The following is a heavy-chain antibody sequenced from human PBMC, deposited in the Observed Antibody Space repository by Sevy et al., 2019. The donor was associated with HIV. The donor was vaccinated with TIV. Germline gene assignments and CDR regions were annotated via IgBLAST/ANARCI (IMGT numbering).Heavy chain of an antibody. V-gene: IGHV3-7*01. CDR3: ARGYPNNYYDSSGTNYYYGMDV. CDR1: GFTFSSYW. Sequence: GGSLRLSCAASGFTFSSYWMSWVRQAPGKGLEWVANIKQDGSEKYYVDSVKGRFTISRDNAKNSLYLQMNSLRAEDTAVYYCARGYPNNYYDSSGTNYYYGMDVWGQGTTVTVSS. D-gene: IGHD3-22*01. J-gene: IGHJ6*02. CDR2: IKQDGSEK.